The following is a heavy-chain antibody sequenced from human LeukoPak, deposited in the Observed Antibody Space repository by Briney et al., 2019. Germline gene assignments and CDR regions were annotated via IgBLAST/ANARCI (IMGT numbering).Heavy chain of an antibody. CDR2: IKQDGRVP. CDR1: GFTFSVNW. D-gene: IGHD2-15*01. V-gene: IGHV3-7*03. Sequence: PGGSLRLSCAPSGFTFSVNWMTGGRQAPGKGRKGVANIKQDGRVPYSVDSVRGRFTISRDNAKNSLYLQMNRLRAEDRAVYYCARDALRYCSGGSCYSEYSDYWGQGTLVTVSS. CDR3: ARDALRYCSGGSCYSEYSDY. J-gene: IGHJ4*02.